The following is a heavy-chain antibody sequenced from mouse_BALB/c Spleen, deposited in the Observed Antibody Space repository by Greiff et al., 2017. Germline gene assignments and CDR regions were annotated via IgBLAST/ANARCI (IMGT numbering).Heavy chain of an antibody. V-gene: IGHV1-87*01. CDR2: IYPGDGDT. Sequence: VKLMESGAELARPGASVKLSCKASGYTFTSYWMQWVKQRPGQGLEWIGAIYPGDGDTRYTQKFKGKATLTADKSSSTAYMQLSSLASEDSAVYYCARRGRYDYFDSWGQGTTLTVSS. CDR1: GYTFTSYW. CDR3: ARRGRYDYFDS. J-gene: IGHJ2*01. D-gene: IGHD2-14*01.